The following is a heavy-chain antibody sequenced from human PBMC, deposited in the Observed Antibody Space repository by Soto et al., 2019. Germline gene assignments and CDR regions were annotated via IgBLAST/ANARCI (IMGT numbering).Heavy chain of an antibody. CDR1: GFTFSSYA. CDR2: ISYDGSNK. Sequence: GGSLRLSCAASGFTFSSYAMHWVRQAPGKGLEWVAVISYDGSNKYYADSVKGRFTISRDNSKNTLYLQMNSLRAEDTAVYYCARVKGGSGSYPLEYFQHWGQGTLVTVSS. CDR3: ARVKGGSGSYPLEYFQH. J-gene: IGHJ1*01. V-gene: IGHV3-30-3*01. D-gene: IGHD3-10*01.